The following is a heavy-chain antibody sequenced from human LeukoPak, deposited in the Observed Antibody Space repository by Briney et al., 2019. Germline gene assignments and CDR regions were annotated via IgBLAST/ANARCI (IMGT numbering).Heavy chain of an antibody. J-gene: IGHJ4*02. Sequence: GGSLRLSCAASGFTFSNAWMNWVRQAPGRGLEWVGRIKSKTNGGTTDYAAPVKGRFTISRDDSKNTLFLQMNRLKIEDTAVYYCTTEGEVGGTTLDYWGQGTLVTVSS. CDR3: TTEGEVGGTTLDY. D-gene: IGHD1-26*01. CDR2: IKSKTNGGTT. V-gene: IGHV3-15*01. CDR1: GFTFSNAW.